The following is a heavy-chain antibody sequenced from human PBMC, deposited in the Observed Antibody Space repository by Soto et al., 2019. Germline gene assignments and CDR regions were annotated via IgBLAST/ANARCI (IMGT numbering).Heavy chain of an antibody. CDR1: GYTFTGYY. J-gene: IGHJ4*02. CDR2: INPNSGGT. D-gene: IGHD6-6*01. Sequence: ASVKVSCKASGYTFTGYYMHWVRQAPGRGLEWMGWINPNSGGTNYAQKFQGRVTMTRDTSISTAYMELSRLRSDDTAVYYCARESGGKYSSSPNFDYWGQGTLVTVSS. CDR3: ARESGGKYSSSPNFDY. V-gene: IGHV1-2*02.